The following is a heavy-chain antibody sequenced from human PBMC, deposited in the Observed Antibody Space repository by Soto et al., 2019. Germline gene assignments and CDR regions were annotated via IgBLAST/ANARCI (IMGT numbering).Heavy chain of an antibody. CDR1: GFTFSSYS. Sequence: GGSLRLSCAASGFTFSSYSMNWVRQAPGKGLEWVSYISSSSSTIYYADSVKGRFTISRDNAKNSLYLQMNSLRAEDTVVYYCAREDTTTLGAFDIWGQGTMVTVSS. J-gene: IGHJ3*02. CDR3: AREDTTTLGAFDI. V-gene: IGHV3-48*01. CDR2: ISSSSSTI. D-gene: IGHD4-17*01.